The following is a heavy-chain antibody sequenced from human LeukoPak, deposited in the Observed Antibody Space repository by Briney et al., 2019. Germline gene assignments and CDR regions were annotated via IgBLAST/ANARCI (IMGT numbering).Heavy chain of an antibody. J-gene: IGHJ6*03. V-gene: IGHV4-34*01. D-gene: IGHD4/OR15-4a*01. CDR1: RGSFSGYY. CDR3: ARGGLTTYYYYYMDV. CDR2: INHSGST. Sequence: KPSETLSPTCAVYRGSFSGYYWSWIRQPPGKGLEWIGEINHSGSTNYNPSLKSRLTISIDTSKNQFSLNLSSVTAADTAVYYCARGGLTTYYYYYMDVWGKGTTVTVSS.